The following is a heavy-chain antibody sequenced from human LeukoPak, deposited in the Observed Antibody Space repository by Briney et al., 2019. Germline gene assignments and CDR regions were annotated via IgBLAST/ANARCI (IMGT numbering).Heavy chain of an antibody. D-gene: IGHD5-18*01. CDR1: GYSFTSYW. V-gene: IGHV5-51*01. CDR3: ARERRNTAMVTGYFDY. CDR2: IYPGDSDT. J-gene: IGHJ4*02. Sequence: GESLKISCKGSGYSFTSYWIGWVRQMPGKGLEWMGIIYPGDSDTRYSPSFQGQVTISADKSISTAYLQWSSLKASDTAMYYCARERRNTAMVTGYFDYWGQGTLVTVSS.